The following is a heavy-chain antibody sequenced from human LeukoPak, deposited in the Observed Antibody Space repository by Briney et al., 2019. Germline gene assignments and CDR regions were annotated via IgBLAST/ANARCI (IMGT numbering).Heavy chain of an antibody. D-gene: IGHD3-22*01. CDR2: ISYDGSNK. CDR1: GFTFSSDA. J-gene: IGHJ4*02. V-gene: IGHV3-30*14. CDR3: ASDSSGYYYY. Sequence: PGGSLRLSCAASGFTFSSDAMHWVRQAPGKGLEWVAVISYDGSNKYYADSVKGRFTISRDNSKNTLYLQMNSLRAEDTAVCYCASDSSGYYYYWGQGTLVTVSS.